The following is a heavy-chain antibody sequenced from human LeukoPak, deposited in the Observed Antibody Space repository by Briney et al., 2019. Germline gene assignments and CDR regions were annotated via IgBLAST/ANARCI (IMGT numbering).Heavy chain of an antibody. J-gene: IGHJ4*02. Sequence: SETLSLTCTVSGGSVSSGSYYWSWIRQPPGKGPEWIGYIFYSGTTSYNPSLKSRVTIPLDSPKNQMSLNLSSVTAGDTAVYYCARLNFVWGNYLDYWGQGTLVTVSS. CDR3: ARLNFVWGNYLDY. CDR1: GGSVSSGSYY. CDR2: IFYSGTT. V-gene: IGHV4-61*01. D-gene: IGHD3-16*01.